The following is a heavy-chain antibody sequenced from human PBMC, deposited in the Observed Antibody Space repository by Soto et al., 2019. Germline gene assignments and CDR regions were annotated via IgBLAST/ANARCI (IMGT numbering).Heavy chain of an antibody. CDR1: GFTFSSYG. Sequence: GGSLRLSCAASGFTFSSYGMHWVRQAPGKGLEWVAVIWYDGSNKYYADSVKGRFTISRDNSKNTLYLQMNSLRAEDTAVYYCARDSRAYYDFWSGSPGYFDYWGQGTLVTVSS. CDR3: ARDSRAYYDFWSGSPGYFDY. CDR2: IWYDGSNK. V-gene: IGHV3-33*01. J-gene: IGHJ4*02. D-gene: IGHD3-3*01.